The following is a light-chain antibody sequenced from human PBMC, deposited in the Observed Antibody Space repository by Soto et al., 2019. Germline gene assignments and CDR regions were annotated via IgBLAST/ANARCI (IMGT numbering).Light chain of an antibody. V-gene: IGKV3-20*01. CDR2: GAS. J-gene: IGKJ4*01. CDR3: QQYGSSSLT. Sequence: EVVLTQSPRTLSLSPGERATLSCRASETMTNSYLAWYQQKPGQAPRLVIYGASTRATGIPDRFGGSGSGTDFTLTISRLEPEDFAVYYCQQYGSSSLTFGGGTKVEIK. CDR1: ETMTNSY.